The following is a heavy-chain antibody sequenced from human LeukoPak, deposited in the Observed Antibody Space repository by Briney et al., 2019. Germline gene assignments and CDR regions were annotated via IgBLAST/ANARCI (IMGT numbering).Heavy chain of an antibody. V-gene: IGHV4-59*01. CDR2: IYYSGST. Sequence: PSETLSLTCTVSGGSISSYYWSWIRQPPGKGLEWIGYIYYSGSTNYNPSLKSRVTISVDTSKNQFSLKLSSVTAADTAVYYCARELRYSSLGDCYYGMDVWGQGTTATVSS. J-gene: IGHJ6*02. CDR1: GGSISSYY. CDR3: ARELRYSSLGDCYYGMDV. D-gene: IGHD6-19*01.